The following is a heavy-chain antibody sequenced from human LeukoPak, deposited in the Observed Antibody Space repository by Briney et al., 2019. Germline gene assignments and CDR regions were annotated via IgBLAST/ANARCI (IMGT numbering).Heavy chain of an antibody. CDR2: INHSGST. D-gene: IGHD2-15*01. CDR1: GGSFSGYY. Sequence: SETLSLTCAVYGGSFSGYYWSWIRQPPGKGLEWIGEINHSGSTNYNPSLKSRVTVSVDTSKNQFSLRLSSVTAADTAVYYCATQDCSGGSCYVDYWGQGTLVTVSS. V-gene: IGHV4-34*01. CDR3: ATQDCSGGSCYVDY. J-gene: IGHJ4*02.